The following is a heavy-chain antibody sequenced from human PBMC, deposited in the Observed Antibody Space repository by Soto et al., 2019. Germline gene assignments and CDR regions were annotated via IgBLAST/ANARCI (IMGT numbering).Heavy chain of an antibody. CDR1: GDSITSNSYF. Sequence: SDTLSLTCTVSGDSITSNSYFWAWIRQPPGKGLEWIGSIYYSGTTYYNPSLKRRVTISVDRSKNQFSLKLSSVTAADTAVYYCAXHFSVDYFDYWGQGALVTVSS. CDR3: AXHFSVDYFDY. V-gene: IGHV4-39*01. CDR2: IYYSGTT. J-gene: IGHJ4*02.